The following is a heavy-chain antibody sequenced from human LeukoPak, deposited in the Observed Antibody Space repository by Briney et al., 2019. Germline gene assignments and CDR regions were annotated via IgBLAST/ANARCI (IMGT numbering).Heavy chain of an antibody. CDR1: GFTFSDYY. CDR3: AREGLDRGYFDY. D-gene: IGHD1-14*01. Sequence: GGSLRLSCAASGFTFSDYYMSWIRQAPGKGLEWGSYITNSGGTIYYADSVKGRFTISRDNAKNSLYLQINSLRAEDTAVYYCAREGLDRGYFDYWGQGSLVTVSS. V-gene: IGHV3-11*01. CDR2: ITNSGGTI. J-gene: IGHJ4*02.